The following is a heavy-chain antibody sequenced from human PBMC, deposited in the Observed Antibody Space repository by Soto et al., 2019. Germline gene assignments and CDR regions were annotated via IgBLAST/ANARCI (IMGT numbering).Heavy chain of an antibody. CDR2: ISSSSSYI. V-gene: IGHV3-21*04. D-gene: IGHD3-22*01. CDR3: ASVRPSTLGYYDSSGYYL. J-gene: IGHJ5*02. CDR1: GFTFSSYS. Sequence: PVGSLRLSCAASGFTFSSYSMNCVRQAPGKVLEWVSSISSSSSYIYYADSVKGRFTISRDNAKNSLYLQMNSLRAEDTAVYYCASVRPSTLGYYDSSGYYLWGQGTLVTVSS.